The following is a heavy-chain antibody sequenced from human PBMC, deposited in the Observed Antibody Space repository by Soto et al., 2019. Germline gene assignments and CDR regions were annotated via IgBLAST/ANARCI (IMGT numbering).Heavy chain of an antibody. CDR1: GFTFSSYA. V-gene: IGHV3-23*01. Sequence: PGRSLRLSCAPSGFTFSSYAMSSVRQAPGKGLEWVSAISGSGGSTYYADSVKGRITISRDNSKNTLSLQMNSQRDEDTAAYYCAKSLVLSDFLTGYYQPSVDFWGQGTLVTVSS. D-gene: IGHD3-9*01. CDR3: AKSLVLSDFLTGYYQPSVDF. CDR2: ISGSGGST. J-gene: IGHJ4*02.